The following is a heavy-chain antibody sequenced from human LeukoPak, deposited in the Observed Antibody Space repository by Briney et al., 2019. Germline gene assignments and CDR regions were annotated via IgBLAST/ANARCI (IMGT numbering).Heavy chain of an antibody. CDR2: INHSGNI. D-gene: IGHD3-10*01. CDR3: ARMVRERHAFDI. Sequence: SETLSLTCAVYGGSFSAYYWSWIRRPPGKGLEWIAEINHSGNINYNPSLASRVTLSVDTSKHQFSLRLRSVTAADTAVYFCARMVRERHAFDIWGQGTGVTVSS. V-gene: IGHV4-34*01. CDR1: GGSFSAYY. J-gene: IGHJ3*02.